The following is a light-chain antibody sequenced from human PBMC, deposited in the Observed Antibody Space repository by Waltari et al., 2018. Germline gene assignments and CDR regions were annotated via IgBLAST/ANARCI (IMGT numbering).Light chain of an antibody. Sequence: DIVMPQSLATLSLPPGERATLPCRASPSVRTTFAWFQPKPGQPPRLLIYGTSPRATGIPARFSGSGSGTEFSLTISSLQPEDFATYYCQQYDHWPWTFGQGTRVEAK. CDR2: GTS. CDR1: PSVRTT. CDR3: QQYDHWPWT. V-gene: IGKV3D-15*01. J-gene: IGKJ1*01.